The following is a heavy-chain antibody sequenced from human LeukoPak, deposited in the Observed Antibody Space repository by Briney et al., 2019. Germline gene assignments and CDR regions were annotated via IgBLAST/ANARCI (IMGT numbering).Heavy chain of an antibody. V-gene: IGHV4-31*03. CDR3: ARDLHDSSRYQSPFQH. CDR2: IYNSGST. Sequence: PSETLSLTCTVSGGSISSGGYFWSWIRQHPGRGLEWIGYIYNSGSTYYNPSLKSRVTISLDTSKNQFSLKLTSVTAADTAVYFCARDLHDSSRYQSPFQHWGQGTLVTVSS. CDR1: GGSISSGGYF. J-gene: IGHJ1*01. D-gene: IGHD3-22*01.